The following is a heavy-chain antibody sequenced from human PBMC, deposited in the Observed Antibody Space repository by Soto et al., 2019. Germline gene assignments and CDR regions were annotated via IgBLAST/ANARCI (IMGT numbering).Heavy chain of an antibody. D-gene: IGHD3-10*01. CDR3: ARFGGYYGSGRNFDI. Sequence: QVTLKESGPVLVKPTETLTLICTVSGFSLSNARMGVSWIRQPPGKALEWLAHIFSNDEKSYSTSLKIRLTISKDTSKSQVVLTMTNMDPVDTATYYCARFGGYYGSGRNFDIWGQGTMVTVSS. J-gene: IGHJ3*02. CDR2: IFSNDEK. CDR1: GFSLSNARMG. V-gene: IGHV2-26*01.